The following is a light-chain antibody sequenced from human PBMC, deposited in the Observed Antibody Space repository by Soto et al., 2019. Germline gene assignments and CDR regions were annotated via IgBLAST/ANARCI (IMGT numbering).Light chain of an antibody. J-gene: IGLJ3*02. Sequence: QPVLPQPPSASGSPGQRVTISCSGSSSNLGSNFVYWYQQLPGAAPKLLISRNNERPSGVPDRFSGSKSGTSASLAISGLRSEDEADYHCAAWDDSLSGVVFGGGTQLTVL. V-gene: IGLV1-47*01. CDR3: AAWDDSLSGVV. CDR2: RNN. CDR1: SSNLGSNF.